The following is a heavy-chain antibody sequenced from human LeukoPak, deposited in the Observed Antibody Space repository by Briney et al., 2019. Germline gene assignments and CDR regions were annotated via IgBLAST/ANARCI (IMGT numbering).Heavy chain of an antibody. V-gene: IGHV3-23*01. CDR1: GFSFNTCA. CDR2: ISGGGHST. Sequence: PGGSLRLSCAASGFSFNTCAMSWVRQAPGKGLEWVSTISGGGHSTDYADSVKGQFTISRDNSKNTLYLQMNSLRAEDTAVYYCAGERYFDYWGQGTLVTVSS. CDR3: AGERYFDY. J-gene: IGHJ4*02.